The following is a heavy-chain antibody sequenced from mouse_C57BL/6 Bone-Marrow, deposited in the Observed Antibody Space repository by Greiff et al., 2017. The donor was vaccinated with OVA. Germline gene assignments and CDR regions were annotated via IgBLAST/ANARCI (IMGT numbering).Heavy chain of an antibody. D-gene: IGHD2-2*01. Sequence: EVKLVESGGVLVKPGGSLKLSCAASGFTFSSYAMSWVRQTPEKRLEWVATISDGGSYTYYPDNVKGRFTISRDNAKNNLYLQMSHLKSEDTAMYYCARGNYGYFFFDYWGQGTTLTVSS. J-gene: IGHJ2*01. CDR2: ISDGGSYT. V-gene: IGHV5-4*03. CDR1: GFTFSSYA. CDR3: ARGNYGYFFFDY.